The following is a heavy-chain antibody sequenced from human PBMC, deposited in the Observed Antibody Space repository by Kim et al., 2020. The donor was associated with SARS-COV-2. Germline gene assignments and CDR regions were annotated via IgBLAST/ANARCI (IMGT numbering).Heavy chain of an antibody. CDR2: ISWDGGST. V-gene: IGHV3-43*01. CDR3: AKDMIPNYDSSGLDY. D-gene: IGHD3-22*01. CDR1: GFTFDDYT. Sequence: GGSLRLSCAASGFTFDDYTMHWVRQAPGKGLEWVSLISWDGGSTYYADSVKGRFTISRDNSKNSLYLQMNSLRTEDTALYYCAKDMIPNYDSSGLDYWGQGTLVTVSS. J-gene: IGHJ4*02.